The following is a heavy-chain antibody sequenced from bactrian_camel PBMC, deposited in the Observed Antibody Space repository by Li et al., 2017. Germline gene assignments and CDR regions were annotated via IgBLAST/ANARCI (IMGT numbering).Heavy chain of an antibody. V-gene: IGHV3S53*01. CDR1: GYTYNRNC. Sequence: HVQLVESGGGSVQAGGFLRLSCAASGYTYNRNCMAWFRQAPGKEREWVATIGKDGRTTYADSVKGRFSASKDNAKMTLYLQMNSLKPEDTALYYCGADFPCLTSIAYGLAGNFRSWGQGTQVTVS. CDR3: GADFPCLTSIAYGLAGNFRS. CDR2: IGKDGRT. J-gene: IGHJ6*01. D-gene: IGHD1*01.